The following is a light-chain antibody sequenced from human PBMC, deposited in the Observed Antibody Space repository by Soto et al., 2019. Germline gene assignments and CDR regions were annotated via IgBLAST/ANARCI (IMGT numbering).Light chain of an antibody. CDR1: QSVGGD. J-gene: IGKJ2*01. CDR2: GAV. CDR3: QQYNAWPRT. V-gene: IGKV3-15*01. Sequence: EVVMTQSPVTLSVSPGERATLSCRASQSVGGDLAWYQQTPGQTPRLLIYGAVTRATGVAARFXGXXXXTXXXXXXXXXQSEDVAIYYCQQYNAWPRTFGQGTKLE.